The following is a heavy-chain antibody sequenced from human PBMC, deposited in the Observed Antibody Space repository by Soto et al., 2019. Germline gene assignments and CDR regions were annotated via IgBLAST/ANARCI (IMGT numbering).Heavy chain of an antibody. Sequence: WTWIRQPPGKGLEWIGYIHNSGSADYNASLKSRVTISVDTSKNHVSLRLSSVTAADTAVHYCARDSIAFFDYWGQGTLVTVSS. J-gene: IGHJ4*02. CDR2: IHNSGSA. CDR3: ARDSIAFFDY. V-gene: IGHV4-61*03. D-gene: IGHD2-15*01.